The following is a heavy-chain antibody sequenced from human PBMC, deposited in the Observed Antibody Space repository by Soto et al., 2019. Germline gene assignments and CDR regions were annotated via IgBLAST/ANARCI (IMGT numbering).Heavy chain of an antibody. CDR2: IIPIFGTA. D-gene: IGHD2-2*01. Sequence: QVQLVQSGAEVKKPGSSVKVSCKASGGTFSSYAISWVRQAPGQGLEWMGGIIPIFGTANYAQKFQGRVTITADESTSXXYXEXNSLRSEDTAVYYCARDTIVLVPAAKIYYYYYGMDVWGQGTTVTVSS. J-gene: IGHJ6*02. V-gene: IGHV1-69*12. CDR1: GGTFSSYA. CDR3: ARDTIVLVPAAKIYYYYYGMDV.